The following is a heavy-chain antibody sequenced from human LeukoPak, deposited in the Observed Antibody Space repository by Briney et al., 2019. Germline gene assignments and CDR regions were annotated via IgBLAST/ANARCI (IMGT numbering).Heavy chain of an antibody. J-gene: IGHJ5*02. V-gene: IGHV4-59*08. D-gene: IGHD1-14*01. CDR1: GGSFSGYY. Sequence: SETLSLTCAVYGGSFSGYYWSWIRQPPGKGLEWIGYMYYSGTTNYNPSLKSRVTISADTSKNHFSLKLYSVTAADTAVYYCARHDNYPGFGRGFDPWGQGFLVTVTS. CDR2: MYYSGTT. CDR3: ARHDNYPGFGRGFDP.